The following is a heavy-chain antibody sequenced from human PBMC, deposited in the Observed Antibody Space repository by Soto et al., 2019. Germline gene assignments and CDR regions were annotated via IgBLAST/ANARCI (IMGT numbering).Heavy chain of an antibody. Sequence: QVQLVQSGAEVKKPGSSVKVSCKASGGTFSNYAISWVRQAPGQGLEWVGGIIPIFGTTNFAQKFQGRVKITADESTTTAYMELSGLRSEDTAVYYCARDGGRDGYFGNWLDPWGQGTLVTVSS. D-gene: IGHD5-12*01. CDR2: IIPIFGTT. CDR1: GGTFSNYA. V-gene: IGHV1-69*12. J-gene: IGHJ5*02. CDR3: ARDGGRDGYFGNWLDP.